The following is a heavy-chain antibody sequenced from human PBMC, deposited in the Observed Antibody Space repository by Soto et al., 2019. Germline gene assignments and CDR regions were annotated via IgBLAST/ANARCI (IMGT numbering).Heavy chain of an antibody. CDR1: GFTFSSYA. CDR2: ISYDGSNK. CDR3: ARGDCSSTSCYLPIGDYYYYYGMDV. V-gene: IGHV3-30-3*01. Sequence: GGSLRLSCAASGFTFSSYAMHWVRQAPGKGLEWVAVISYDGSNKYYADSVKGRFTISRDNSKNTLYLQMNSLRAEDTAVYYCARGDCSSTSCYLPIGDYYYYYGMDVWGQGTTVTVS. J-gene: IGHJ6*02. D-gene: IGHD2-2*01.